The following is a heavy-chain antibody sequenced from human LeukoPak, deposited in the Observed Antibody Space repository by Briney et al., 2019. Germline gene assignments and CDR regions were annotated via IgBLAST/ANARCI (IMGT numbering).Heavy chain of an antibody. CDR3: ARGYCSGGSCTKFDH. Sequence: GESLKISCKGSGNSFTNYWIAWVRQMPGNGLEWMGIIYPGDSNTIYSPSFQGQVTISADKSISTAYMQWSSLKASDTAMYYCARGYCSGGSCTKFDHWGQGTLVTVSS. V-gene: IGHV5-51*01. D-gene: IGHD2-15*01. CDR1: GNSFTNYW. CDR2: IYPGDSNT. J-gene: IGHJ4*02.